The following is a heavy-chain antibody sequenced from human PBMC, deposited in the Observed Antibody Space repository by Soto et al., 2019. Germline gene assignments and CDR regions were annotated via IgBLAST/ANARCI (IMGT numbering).Heavy chain of an antibody. CDR3: ARGDNDYSNYVFGY. CDR1: GFTFSSYA. D-gene: IGHD4-4*01. J-gene: IGHJ4*02. V-gene: IGHV3-30-3*01. Sequence: QVQLVESGGGVVQPGRSLRLSCAASGFTFSSYAMHWVRQAPGKGLEWVAVISYDGSNKYYADSVKGQFTISRDNSKNTLYLQMNSLRAEDTAVYYCARGDNDYSNYVFGYWGQGTLVTVSS. CDR2: ISYDGSNK.